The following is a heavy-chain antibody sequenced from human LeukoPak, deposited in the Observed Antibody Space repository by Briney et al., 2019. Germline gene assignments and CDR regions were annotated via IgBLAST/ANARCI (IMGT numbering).Heavy chain of an antibody. CDR2: ISGSGGST. CDR3: ARDSGSYQSPGYFDY. CDR1: GFTFSSYA. Sequence: GGSLRLSCAASGFTFSSYAMSWVRQAPGKGLEWVSAISGSGGSTYYADSVKGRFTISRDNAKNSLYLQMNSLRAEDTAVYYCARDSGSYQSPGYFDYWGQGTLVTVSS. J-gene: IGHJ4*02. D-gene: IGHD1-26*01. V-gene: IGHV3-23*01.